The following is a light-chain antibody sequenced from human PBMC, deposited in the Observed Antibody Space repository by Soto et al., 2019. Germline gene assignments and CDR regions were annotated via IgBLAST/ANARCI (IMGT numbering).Light chain of an antibody. CDR2: WAS. CDR3: QQYYSIPRT. J-gene: IGKJ1*01. V-gene: IGKV4-1*01. CDR1: QSVLYSSNNKNY. Sequence: DIVMTQSPDSLVVSLGERATINCKSSQSVLYSSNNKNYLAWYQQKPGQPPKLLIYWASTRESGVPDRFSGSGSETDFTLTVSSLQAEDVAVYYCQQYYSIPRTFGQGTKVEVK.